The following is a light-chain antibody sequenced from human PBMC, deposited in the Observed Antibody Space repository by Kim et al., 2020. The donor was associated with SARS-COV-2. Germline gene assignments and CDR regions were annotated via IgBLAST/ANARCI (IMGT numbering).Light chain of an antibody. CDR1: ENIRKF. Sequence: DIQMTQSPSSLSASVGDRVTLTCRPSENIRKFLNWYQQKPGEAPKLLIFATSHLPSGVPSRFTGSESGSVFTLTINSLQPEDFGIYYCQQSLSKPYTFGQGTKLEIK. V-gene: IGKV1-39*01. J-gene: IGKJ2*01. CDR2: ATS. CDR3: QQSLSKPYT.